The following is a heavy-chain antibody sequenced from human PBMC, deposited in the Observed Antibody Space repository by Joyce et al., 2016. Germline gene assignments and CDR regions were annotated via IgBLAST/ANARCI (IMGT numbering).Heavy chain of an antibody. V-gene: IGHV1-8*01. CDR2: MMTNRGNT. Sequence: QVQLVQSGAEVKKPGASVTVYCKASGYSFTNYALNWVRQATRQGLGWIGWMMTNRGNTGSEQKFQGRVTMTRNTSISTAYMELSSLRSEYTAVYYCARGRVYYYYGMDVWGQGTTVTVSS. J-gene: IGHJ6*02. CDR1: GYSFTNYA. CDR3: ARGRVYYYYGMDV.